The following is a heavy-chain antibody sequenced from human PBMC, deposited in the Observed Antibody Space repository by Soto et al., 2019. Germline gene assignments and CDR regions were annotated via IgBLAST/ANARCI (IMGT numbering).Heavy chain of an antibody. J-gene: IGHJ4*01. V-gene: IGHV4-59*01. Sequence: PSETLSLTCTVSGGSISSNYWTWIRQPPGKGLEWIGYVYNSGSTNYNPSLNSRVTISEDTSKSQFSLKVNSMTAADTAVYYCARYRREAVAGYTLDNWGQGIWVTVS. CDR3: ARYRREAVAGYTLDN. CDR1: GGSISSNY. D-gene: IGHD6-13*01. CDR2: VYNSGST.